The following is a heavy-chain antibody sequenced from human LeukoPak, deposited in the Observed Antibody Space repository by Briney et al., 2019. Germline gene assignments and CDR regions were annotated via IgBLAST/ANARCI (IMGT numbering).Heavy chain of an antibody. CDR3: ARGLAARRRGYFDY. Sequence: SETLSLTCTVSGGSISSSSYYWGWIRQPPGTGLEWIRSIYYSGSTYYNPSLKSRVTISVDTSKNQFSLKLSSVTAADTAVYYCARGLAARRRGYFDYWGQGTLVTVSS. D-gene: IGHD6-6*01. CDR1: GGSISSSSYY. V-gene: IGHV4-39*01. CDR2: IYYSGST. J-gene: IGHJ4*02.